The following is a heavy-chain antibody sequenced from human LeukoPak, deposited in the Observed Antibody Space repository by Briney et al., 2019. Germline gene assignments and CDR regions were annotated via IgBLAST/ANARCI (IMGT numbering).Heavy chain of an antibody. Sequence: SETLSLTCAVSGGSISSSNWWSRVRQPPGKGLEWIGEIYHSGSANYNPSLKSRVTISVDTSKNQFSLKVSSVTAADTAVYYCARQMVAYGDYVMDYWGQGNLVTVSS. V-gene: IGHV4-4*02. CDR1: GGSISSSNW. J-gene: IGHJ4*02. CDR2: IYHSGSA. CDR3: ARQMVAYGDYVMDY. D-gene: IGHD4-17*01.